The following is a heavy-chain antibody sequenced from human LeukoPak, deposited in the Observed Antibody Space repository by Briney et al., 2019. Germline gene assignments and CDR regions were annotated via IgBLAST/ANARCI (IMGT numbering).Heavy chain of an antibody. D-gene: IGHD3-3*01. V-gene: IGHV3-48*04. Sequence: GGSLRLSCAASGFTFSSYSMNWVRQAPGKGLEWVSYISSSSSTIYYADSVKGRFTISRDNAKNSLYLQMNSLRAEDTAVYYCARDREERFLEWFHWFDPWGQGTLVTVSS. CDR2: ISSSSSTI. CDR1: GFTFSSYS. CDR3: ARDREERFLEWFHWFDP. J-gene: IGHJ5*02.